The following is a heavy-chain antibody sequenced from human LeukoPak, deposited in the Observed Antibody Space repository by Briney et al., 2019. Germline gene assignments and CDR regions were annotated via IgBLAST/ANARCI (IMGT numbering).Heavy chain of an antibody. CDR1: GFTFSSYA. D-gene: IGHD5/OR15-5a*01. CDR2: ISYDGSNK. CDR3: ARGGVYGPDY. V-gene: IGHV3-30-3*01. Sequence: GGSLRLSCAASGFTFSSYAMHWVRQAPGKGLEWVAVISYDGSNKYYADSVKGRFTISRDNSKNTLYLQMNSLRAEDTAVYYCARGGVYGPDYWGQGTLVTVSS. J-gene: IGHJ4*02.